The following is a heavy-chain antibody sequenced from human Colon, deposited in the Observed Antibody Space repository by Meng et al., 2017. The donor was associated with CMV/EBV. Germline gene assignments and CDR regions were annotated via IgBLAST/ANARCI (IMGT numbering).Heavy chain of an antibody. CDR3: ARDRLGGIDY. CDR2: IRSKAYGGTT. V-gene: IGHV3-49*04. D-gene: IGHD3-16*01. Sequence: GGSLRLSCTASGFTFGDYAMSWVRQAPGKGLEWVGFIRSKAYGGTTEYAASVKGRFTISRDDSKSIAYLQMNSLRSDDTAVYYCARDRLGGIDYWGLGTLVTVSS. CDR1: GFTFGDYA. J-gene: IGHJ4*02.